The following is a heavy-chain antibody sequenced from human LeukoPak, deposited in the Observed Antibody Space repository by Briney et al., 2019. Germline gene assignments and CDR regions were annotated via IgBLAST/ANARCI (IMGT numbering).Heavy chain of an antibody. Sequence: SETLSLTCIVSGGSISTYYWSWIRQPPGKGLEWIGYNYYSGSTNYNPSLKSRVTISVDTSKNQFSLKLSSVTAADTAVYYCARGRYNYGWEPFDYWGQGTLVTVSS. CDR3: ARGRYNYGWEPFDY. CDR1: GGSISTYY. D-gene: IGHD5-18*01. CDR2: NYYSGST. V-gene: IGHV4-59*01. J-gene: IGHJ4*02.